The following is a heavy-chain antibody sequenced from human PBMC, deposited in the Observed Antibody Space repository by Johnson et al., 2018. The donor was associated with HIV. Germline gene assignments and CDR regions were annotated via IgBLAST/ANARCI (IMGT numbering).Heavy chain of an antibody. J-gene: IGHJ3*02. CDR3: ARDMVGATFDDAFDI. V-gene: IGHV3-30*03. CDR2: ISYDGKNK. D-gene: IGHD1-26*01. CDR1: GFTFSSYG. Sequence: QVQLVESGGGVVQPGRSLRLSCAASGFTFSSYGMHWVRQAPGKGLEWVAVISYDGKNKYYADSVKGRFTISRDNSKNTLYLQMNSLRAEDTAVYYCARDMVGATFDDAFDIWGQGTMVTVSS.